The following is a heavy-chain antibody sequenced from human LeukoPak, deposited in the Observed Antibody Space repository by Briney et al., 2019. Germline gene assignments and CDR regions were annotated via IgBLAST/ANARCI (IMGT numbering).Heavy chain of an antibody. J-gene: IGHJ4*02. Sequence: GGSLRLSCAAPGFTLSNHAMIWVRQAPGKGLEWVAVTSFDGKNTLYADSVKGRFTISRDNSQNTLSLQMNSLRTEDTAMYYCAKDSVIQGYSAFDYWGQGTLVTVSS. V-gene: IGHV3-30*18. CDR1: GFTLSNHA. CDR2: TSFDGKNT. D-gene: IGHD3-22*01. CDR3: AKDSVIQGYSAFDY.